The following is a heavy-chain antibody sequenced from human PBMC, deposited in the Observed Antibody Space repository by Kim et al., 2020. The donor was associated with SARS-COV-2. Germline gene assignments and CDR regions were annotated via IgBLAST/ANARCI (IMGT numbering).Heavy chain of an antibody. Sequence: GGSLRLSCAASGFTFSSHAMHWVRQAPGKGLEWVALISYDGSGKTYADSVKGRFTISRDHSKNTLYLQMNSLRTEDTAVYYCARDRYCSGSYEIGMDVWG. CDR2: ISYDGSGK. V-gene: IGHV3-30*04. CDR3: ARDRYCSGSYEIGMDV. J-gene: IGHJ6*01. CDR1: GFTFSSHA. D-gene: IGHD3-10*02.